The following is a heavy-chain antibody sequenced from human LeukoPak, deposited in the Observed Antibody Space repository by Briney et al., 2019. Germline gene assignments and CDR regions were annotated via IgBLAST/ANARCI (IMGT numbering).Heavy chain of an antibody. Sequence: SETLSLTCTVSGGSISSYYWNWIRQPPGKGLEWIGYIYYSGSTNYNPSLKSRVTISVDTSKNQFSLKLSSVTAADTAVYYCARHGYSSAWYAGGSDYWGQGTLVTVSS. V-gene: IGHV4-59*08. CDR3: ARHGYSSAWYAGGSDY. CDR2: IYYSGST. J-gene: IGHJ4*02. D-gene: IGHD6-19*01. CDR1: GGSISSYY.